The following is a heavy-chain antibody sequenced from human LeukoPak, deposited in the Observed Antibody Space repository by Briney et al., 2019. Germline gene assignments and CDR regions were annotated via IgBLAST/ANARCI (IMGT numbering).Heavy chain of an antibody. D-gene: IGHD3-3*01. Sequence: GGSLRLSCVASGFTLSSSYMSWVRHAPGGGLEWVSVMYSGCSSYYADSVKGRFTISRDNSKNTLYLQMNSLRAEDTAVYYCARVNDFWSGYVDYWGQGTLVTVSS. J-gene: IGHJ4*02. V-gene: IGHV3-53*01. CDR2: MYSGCSS. CDR1: GFTLSSSY. CDR3: ARVNDFWSGYVDY.